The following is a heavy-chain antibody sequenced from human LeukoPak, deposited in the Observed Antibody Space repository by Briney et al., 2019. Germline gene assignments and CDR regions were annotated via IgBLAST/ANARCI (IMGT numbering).Heavy chain of an antibody. CDR3: ARDRGSGWERRYYYYMDV. CDR1: GGSISSSSYY. J-gene: IGHJ6*03. V-gene: IGHV4-39*07. CDR2: IYYSGST. D-gene: IGHD6-19*01. Sequence: PSETLSLTCTVSGGSISSSSYYWGWIRQPPGKGLEWIGSIYYSGSTYYNPSLKGRVTISVDTSKNQFSLKLSSVTAADTAVYYCARDRGSGWERRYYYYMDVWGKGTTVTISS.